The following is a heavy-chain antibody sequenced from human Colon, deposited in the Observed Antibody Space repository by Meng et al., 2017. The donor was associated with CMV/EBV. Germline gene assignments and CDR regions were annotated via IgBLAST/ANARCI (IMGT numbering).Heavy chain of an antibody. D-gene: IGHD3-9*01. CDR1: GFAFSSFA. CDR3: ATSMTGTRFGMDV. J-gene: IGHJ6*02. Sequence: GGSLRLSCAASGFAFSSFAMIWVRQTPGKGLVWVARINSDGSMTHYADSGKGRFTISRDNAKNTLYLQVNSLRAEDTAVYFCATSMTGTRFGMDVWGQGTTVTVSS. CDR2: INSDGSMT. V-gene: IGHV3-74*01.